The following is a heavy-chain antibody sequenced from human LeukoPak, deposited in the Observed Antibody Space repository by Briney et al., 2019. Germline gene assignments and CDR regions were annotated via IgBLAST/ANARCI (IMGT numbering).Heavy chain of an antibody. D-gene: IGHD3-16*01. CDR2: INPNSGDT. CDR3: ARGDLYGSGRGWFDP. J-gene: IGHJ5*02. V-gene: IGHV1-2*02. Sequence: GASVKVSCKASGYTFTGYYMHWLRQAPGLGLEWMGWINPNSGDTYYAQKFQGRVTMTRDTSIATVYMEFSGLTSDDTAVYHCARGDLYGSGRGWFDPWGQGSLVIVSS. CDR1: GYTFTGYY.